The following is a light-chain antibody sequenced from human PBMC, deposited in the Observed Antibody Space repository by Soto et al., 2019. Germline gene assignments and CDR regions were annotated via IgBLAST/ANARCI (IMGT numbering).Light chain of an antibody. CDR2: DAS. V-gene: IGKV3-11*01. CDR3: QLRSNWPAWT. Sequence: EIVLTQSPATLSLSPGERATLSCRASQSVSSYLAWYQQKPGQAPRLLIYDASNRATGIPARFSGSGSGTDFTLTISSLEPEDFAVYYCQLRSNWPAWTFGEGNNLEIK. CDR1: QSVSSY. J-gene: IGKJ2*02.